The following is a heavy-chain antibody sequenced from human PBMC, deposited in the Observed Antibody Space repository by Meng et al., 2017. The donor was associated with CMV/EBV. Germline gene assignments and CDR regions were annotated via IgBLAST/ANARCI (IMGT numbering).Heavy chain of an antibody. J-gene: IGHJ4*02. Sequence: GESLKISCAASGFTFSDYEMNWVRQAPGKGLEWISYISSSGSTIYYADSVKGRFTISRDNAKNSLYLQMNSLRGEDTAVYHCARVRGCSSTRCYVELDYWGQGTLVTVSS. D-gene: IGHD2-2*01. CDR1: GFTFSDYE. V-gene: IGHV3-48*03. CDR3: ARVRGCSSTRCYVELDY. CDR2: ISSSGSTI.